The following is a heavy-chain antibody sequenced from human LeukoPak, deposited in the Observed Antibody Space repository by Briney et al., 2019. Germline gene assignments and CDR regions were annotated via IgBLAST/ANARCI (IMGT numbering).Heavy chain of an antibody. CDR3: ARDNAPYDYIWGSYRYTGQYYFDY. CDR2: MNPNSGNT. CDR1: GYTFTSYD. J-gene: IGHJ4*02. V-gene: IGHV1-8*01. D-gene: IGHD3-16*02. Sequence: GASVKVSCKASGYTFTSYDINWVRQATGQGLEWMGWMNPNSGNTGYAQKFQGRVTMTRNTSISTAYMELSSMRSEDTAVYYRARDNAPYDYIWGSYRYTGQYYFDYWGQGTLVTVSS.